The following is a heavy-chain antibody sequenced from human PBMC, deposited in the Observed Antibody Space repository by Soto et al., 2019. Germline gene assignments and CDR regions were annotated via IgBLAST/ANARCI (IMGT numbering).Heavy chain of an antibody. Sequence: GGSLRLSCTASGFTFGDYAMNLFRQAQGKGLEWIGFIKSRPYGGTTEYAASVKGRFTISRDDSKSIAYLQMNSLKTEDTALYYCARDVDADFRTDFDYWGRGTLVTVSS. CDR3: ARDVDADFRTDFDY. D-gene: IGHD4-17*01. J-gene: IGHJ4*02. CDR1: GFTFGDYA. CDR2: IKSRPYGGTT. V-gene: IGHV3-49*03.